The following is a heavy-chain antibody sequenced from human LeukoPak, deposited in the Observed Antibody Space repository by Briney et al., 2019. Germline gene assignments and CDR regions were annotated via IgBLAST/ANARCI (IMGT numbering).Heavy chain of an antibody. J-gene: IGHJ4*02. D-gene: IGHD2-15*01. Sequence: GGSLRLSCAASRFTFSTYAMSWVRQAPGKGLAWVSTISDSGGSTYYADSVKGRFTISRDNSKNTLYVQMSSLRAEDTAVYYCAKSHSVAQRGYFDYWGQGTLVTVSS. CDR3: AKSHSVAQRGYFDY. CDR2: ISDSGGST. V-gene: IGHV3-23*01. CDR1: RFTFSTYA.